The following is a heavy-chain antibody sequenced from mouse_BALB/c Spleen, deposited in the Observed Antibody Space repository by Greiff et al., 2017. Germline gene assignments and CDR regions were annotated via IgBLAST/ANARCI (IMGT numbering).Heavy chain of an antibody. CDR3: AREYDAY. V-gene: IGHV1-87*01. CDR1: GYTFTSYW. J-gene: IGHJ2*01. CDR2: IYPGDGDT. Sequence: VQLQQSGAELARPGASVKLSCKASGYTFTSYWMQWVKQRPGQGLEWIGAIYPGDGDTRYTQKFKGKATLTADNSSSTAYMQLSSLASEDSAVYYCAREYDAYWGQGTTLTVAS. D-gene: IGHD2-14*01.